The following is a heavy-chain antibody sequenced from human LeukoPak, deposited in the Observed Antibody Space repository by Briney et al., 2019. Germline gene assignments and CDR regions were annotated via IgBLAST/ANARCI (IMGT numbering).Heavy chain of an antibody. Sequence: ASVTVSCKASGYTFTSYDISWVRQATGQGLEWMGWMNPNSGNTGYAQKFQGRVTMTRNTSISTAYMELSSLRSEDTAVYYCARGGSGSYRDAFDIWGQGTMVTVSS. V-gene: IGHV1-8*01. CDR2: MNPNSGNT. CDR3: ARGGSGSYRDAFDI. CDR1: GYTFTSYD. J-gene: IGHJ3*02. D-gene: IGHD1-26*01.